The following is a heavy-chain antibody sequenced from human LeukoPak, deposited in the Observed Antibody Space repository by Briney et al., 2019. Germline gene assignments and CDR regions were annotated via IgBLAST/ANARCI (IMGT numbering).Heavy chain of an antibody. CDR2: IRGKADSYAT. J-gene: IGHJ4*02. CDR3: YYYKGDY. D-gene: IGHD3-10*01. V-gene: IGHV3-73*01. Sequence: GGSLRLSCAASGFTFSDSGLHCVRQASGKGLEWVGRIRGKADSYATTYAASVKGRFTISRDDSKNTAYLQLNSLKTEDSAVYYCYYYKGDYWGQGALVIVSS. CDR1: GFTFSDSG.